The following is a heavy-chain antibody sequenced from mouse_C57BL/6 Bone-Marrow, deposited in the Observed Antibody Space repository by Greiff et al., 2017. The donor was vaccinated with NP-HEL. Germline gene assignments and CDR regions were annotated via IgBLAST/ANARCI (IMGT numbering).Heavy chain of an antibody. V-gene: IGHV1-18*01. Sequence: VQLQQSGPELVKPGASVKIPCKASGYTFTDYNMDWVKQSHGKSLEWIGDINPNNGGTIYNQKFKGKATLTVDKSSSTAYMELRSLTSEDTAVYYGARRGSSVLYYAMDYWGQGTSVTVSS. J-gene: IGHJ4*01. CDR3: ARRGSSVLYYAMDY. CDR1: GYTFTDYN. D-gene: IGHD3-2*02. CDR2: INPNNGGT.